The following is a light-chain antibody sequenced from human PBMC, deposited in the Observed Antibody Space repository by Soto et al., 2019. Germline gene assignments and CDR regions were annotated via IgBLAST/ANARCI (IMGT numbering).Light chain of an antibody. V-gene: IGLV2-11*01. CDR1: SSDVGRYDY. J-gene: IGLJ1*01. CDR3: CSFAGNYIYV. CDR2: DVT. Sequence: QSALTQPRSVSGSPGQSVTISCTGTSSDVGRYDYVSWYQQHPGKAPKLIIYDVTERPAGVPDRFSGSKSGNTASLTISGLQAEDEADYSCCSFAGNYIYVFGTGTKLTVL.